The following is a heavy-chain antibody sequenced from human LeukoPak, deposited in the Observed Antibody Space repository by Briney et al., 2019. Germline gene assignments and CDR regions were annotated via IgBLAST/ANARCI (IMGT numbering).Heavy chain of an antibody. CDR2: FGNTDGST. V-gene: IGHV3-23*01. Sequence: GGSLRLSCAASGFTFSNYALSWVRQAQGKGLEWVSTFGNTDGSTYYAESVKGRFTISRDNSKNTLYLQMNSLRAEDTALYYCVRVYTAAPLWHLDYWGQGILVTVSS. CDR3: VRVYTAAPLWHLDY. D-gene: IGHD2-2*01. J-gene: IGHJ4*02. CDR1: GFTFSNYA.